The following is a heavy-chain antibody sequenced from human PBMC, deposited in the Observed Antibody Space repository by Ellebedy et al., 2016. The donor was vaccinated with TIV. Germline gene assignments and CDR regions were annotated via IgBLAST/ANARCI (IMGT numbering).Heavy chain of an antibody. J-gene: IGHJ5*02. V-gene: IGHV1-3*01. Sequence: ASVKVSCKASGYTFTSYAMHWVRQAPGQRLEWMGWINAGNVNTKYSQKFQGRVTITRDTSASTAYMELSSLRSEDTAVYYCARAFLLVVAATDNWFDPWGQGTLVTVSS. CDR3: ARAFLLVVAATDNWFDP. CDR1: GYTFTSYA. CDR2: INAGNVNT. D-gene: IGHD2-15*01.